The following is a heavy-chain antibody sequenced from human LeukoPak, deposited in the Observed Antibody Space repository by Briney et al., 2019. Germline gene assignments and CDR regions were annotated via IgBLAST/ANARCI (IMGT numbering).Heavy chain of an antibody. J-gene: IGHJ4*02. D-gene: IGHD4-11*01. Sequence: PGGSLRLSCAASGFTFSNAWMSWVRQAPGKGLEWVGRIKSKTDGGTTDYAAPVKGRFTISRDDSKNTLYLQMNSLKTEDTAVYYCTTDAGNYLRFDYCGQGTLATDSS. V-gene: IGHV3-15*01. CDR1: GFTFSNAW. CDR2: IKSKTDGGTT. CDR3: TTDAGNYLRFDY.